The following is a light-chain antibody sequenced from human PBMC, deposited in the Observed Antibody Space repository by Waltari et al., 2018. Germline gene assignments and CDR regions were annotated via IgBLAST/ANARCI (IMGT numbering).Light chain of an antibody. CDR1: ISNLGTNY. V-gene: IGLV1-47*01. J-gene: IGLJ3*02. Sequence: QSVLTQPPSASGTPGQRVTISCSGSISNLGTNYVYWYPQFPGTAPKLLIQRNNQRPSGVPDRFSGSKSGTSASLAISGLRSEDEADYYCASWDDSLSVGVFGGGTKLTVL. CDR3: ASWDDSLSVGV. CDR2: RNN.